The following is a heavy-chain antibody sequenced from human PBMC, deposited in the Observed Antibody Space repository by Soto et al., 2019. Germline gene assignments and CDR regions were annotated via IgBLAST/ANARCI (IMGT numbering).Heavy chain of an antibody. CDR3: ARETYYDILTGRYYGMDV. Sequence: QVQLVESGGGVVQPGRSLRLSCAASGFTFSSYGMHWVRQAPGKGLEWVAVIWYDGSNKYYADSVKGRFTISRDNSKNTXYLQMNSLRAEDTAVYYCARETYYDILTGRYYGMDVWGQGTTVTVSS. J-gene: IGHJ6*02. CDR1: GFTFSSYG. D-gene: IGHD3-9*01. CDR2: IWYDGSNK. V-gene: IGHV3-33*01.